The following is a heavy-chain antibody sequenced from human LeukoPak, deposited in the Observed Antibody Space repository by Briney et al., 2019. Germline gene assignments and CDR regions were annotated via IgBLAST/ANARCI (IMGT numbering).Heavy chain of an antibody. V-gene: IGHV3-66*01. CDR1: GFNVSSNF. D-gene: IGHD5-12*01. CDR3: ARGWLRFFWYFDL. CDR2: LYRGGSA. Sequence: GGSLRLSCAASGFNVSSNFISWVRQAPGKGLEWVSVLYRGGSAYYVDSVKGRFTISRDNSKNTVYLQMNSLRVDDTAVYYCARGWLRFFWYFDLWGCGTLVTVSS. J-gene: IGHJ2*01.